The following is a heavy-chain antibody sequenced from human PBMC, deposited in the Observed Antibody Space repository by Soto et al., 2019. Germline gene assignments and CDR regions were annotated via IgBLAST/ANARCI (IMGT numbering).Heavy chain of an antibody. Sequence: SESRARNCTGSGDSISRYYWSWIRQPPGKRLEWIGCIYSSGSTNYNPSLKSRVTLSVDTSKNQFSLKLSSVTAADTAVYYCARGIAVADSGQGTLVTVSS. CDR1: GDSISRYY. V-gene: IGHV4-59*01. D-gene: IGHD6-19*01. J-gene: IGHJ4*02. CDR3: ARGIAVAD. CDR2: IYSSGST.